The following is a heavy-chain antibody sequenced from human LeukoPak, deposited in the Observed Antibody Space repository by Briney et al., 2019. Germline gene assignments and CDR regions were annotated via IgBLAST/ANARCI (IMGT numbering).Heavy chain of an antibody. D-gene: IGHD2-15*01. Sequence: GGSLRLSCAASGFTFSSYAMSWVRQAPGKGLEWVSGISGSGDNTYYADSVKGRFTISRDNSKNTLYVQVNSLGTEDTAVYYCTRDLRGAGGSSCADYWGQGTLVIVSS. CDR3: TRDLRGAGGSSCADY. V-gene: IGHV3-23*01. CDR1: GFTFSSYA. CDR2: ISGSGDNT. J-gene: IGHJ4*02.